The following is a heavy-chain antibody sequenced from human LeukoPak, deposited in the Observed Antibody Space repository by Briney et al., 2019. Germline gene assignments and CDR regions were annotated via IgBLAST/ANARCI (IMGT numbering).Heavy chain of an antibody. Sequence: PGGSLRLSCAASGFTFDDYAMHWVRQVPGKGLEWVSGISWNSGSMGYADSVKGRFIISRDNAKNSLYLQMNSLRVEDMALYYCAKDIGAYHYDSSAYDYWGQGTLVTVSS. J-gene: IGHJ4*02. CDR1: GFTFDDYA. CDR3: AKDIGAYHYDSSAYDY. D-gene: IGHD3-22*01. CDR2: ISWNSGSM. V-gene: IGHV3-9*03.